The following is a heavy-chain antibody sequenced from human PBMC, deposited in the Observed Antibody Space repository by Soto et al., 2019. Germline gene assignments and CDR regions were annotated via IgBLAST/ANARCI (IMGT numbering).Heavy chain of an antibody. V-gene: IGHV3-30-3*01. D-gene: IGHD5-12*01. J-gene: IGHJ3*02. CDR1: GFTFSSYA. Sequence: GGSLRLSCAASGFTFSSYAMHWVRQAPDKGLEWVAVISYDGSNKYYADSVKGRFTISRDNSKNTLYLQMNSLRAEDTAVYYCARDFLRRASDGYTMGGAFDIWGQGTMVTVSS. CDR3: ARDFLRRASDGYTMGGAFDI. CDR2: ISYDGSNK.